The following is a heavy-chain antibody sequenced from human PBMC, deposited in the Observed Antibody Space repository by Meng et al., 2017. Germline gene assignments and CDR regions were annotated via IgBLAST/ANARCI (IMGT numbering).Heavy chain of an antibody. J-gene: IGHJ4*02. CDR3: ARTNCSGGSCYSFHFDY. CDR2: INPSGGST. CDR1: GYTFTSYY. D-gene: IGHD2-15*01. Sequence: VQLVQSGAEVKKPGASVNVSCKASGYTFTSYYMHWVRQAPGQGLEWMGIINPSGGSTSYAQKFQGRVTMTRDTSTSTVYMELSSLRSEDTAVYYCARTNCSGGSCYSFHFDYWGQGTLVTVSS. V-gene: IGHV1-46*01.